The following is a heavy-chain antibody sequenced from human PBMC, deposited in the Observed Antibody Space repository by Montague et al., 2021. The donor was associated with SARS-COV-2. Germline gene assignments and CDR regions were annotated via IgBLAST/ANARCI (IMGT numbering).Heavy chain of an antibody. CDR2: INTSGST. D-gene: IGHD3-22*01. CDR3: ARGRIDVNMIVVVVAGASFYMDV. V-gene: IGHV4-34*01. Sequence: SETLSLTCAVYGRSFSGYRWTWIRQSPGKGLEWIGEINTSGSTNYNPSLKSRITISGDTSKNQFSLKLTSVTAADTAVYYCARGRIDVNMIVVVVAGASFYMDVWGKGTTVTVSS. CDR1: GRSFSGYR. J-gene: IGHJ6*03.